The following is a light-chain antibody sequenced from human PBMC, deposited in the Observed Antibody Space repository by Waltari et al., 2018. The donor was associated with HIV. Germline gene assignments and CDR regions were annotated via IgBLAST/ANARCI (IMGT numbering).Light chain of an antibody. V-gene: IGKV1-39*01. Sequence: DVQMTQSPSSLSASVGDRVTITCRASQNIRKFLNWYQQKPGKAPKLLIYAASTLQTGVPSRFSGSGSGTDFTLTISTRQPEDFATYYCQRTYNTPWTFGQGTKVEIK. CDR1: QNIRKF. CDR2: AAS. CDR3: QRTYNTPWT. J-gene: IGKJ1*01.